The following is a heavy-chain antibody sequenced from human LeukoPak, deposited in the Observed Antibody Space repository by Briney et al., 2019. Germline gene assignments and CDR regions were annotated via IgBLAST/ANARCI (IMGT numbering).Heavy chain of an antibody. CDR1: GDSINSDY. CDR2: IYYSGST. D-gene: IGHD6-13*01. Sequence: SETLSLTCTVSGDSINSDYWNWIRQPPGKGLEWIGFIYYSGSTNYNPSLKSRVTISVDASRSHFSLELNSVTAADTAVYYCARVNSSSWFIDAFDIWGQGTMVTVSS. V-gene: IGHV4-59*08. J-gene: IGHJ3*02. CDR3: ARVNSSSWFIDAFDI.